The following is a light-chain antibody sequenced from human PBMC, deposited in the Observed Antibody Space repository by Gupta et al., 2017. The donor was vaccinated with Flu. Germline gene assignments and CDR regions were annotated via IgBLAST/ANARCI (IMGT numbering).Light chain of an antibody. Sequence: DIVMTQSPDSLTVSLGERATINCKSSQSVFYSSNNNSYVAWYQQRAGQPPKLLIYWASTRESGVPDRISGSGSGTDFTLTINSLQAEDVALYYCQQYYSSPWTFGQGTKVEIK. J-gene: IGKJ1*01. CDR3: QQYYSSPWT. CDR1: QSVFYSSNNNSY. CDR2: WAS. V-gene: IGKV4-1*01.